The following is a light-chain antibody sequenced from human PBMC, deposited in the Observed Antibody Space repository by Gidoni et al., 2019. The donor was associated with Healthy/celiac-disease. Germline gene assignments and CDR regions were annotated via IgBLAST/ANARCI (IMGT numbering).Light chain of an antibody. Sequence: DIQLTQSPSFLSASVGDRVPITCRASQGISSYLAWYQQKPGKAPKLLIYAASTLQSGVPSRFSGSGSGTEFTLTISSLQPEDFATYYCQQLNSYPRFGQGTRLEIK. CDR1: QGISSY. CDR2: AAS. V-gene: IGKV1-9*01. CDR3: QQLNSYPR. J-gene: IGKJ5*01.